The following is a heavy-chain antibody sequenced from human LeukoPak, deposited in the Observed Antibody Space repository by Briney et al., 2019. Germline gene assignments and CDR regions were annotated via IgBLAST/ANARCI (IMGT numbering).Heavy chain of an antibody. Sequence: GGSLRLSCAASGFIVNNNYMNWVRQAPGKGLEWVSVISSGGSTYYADSVKGRFTISRDNARNTLYMQMNSLRAEDTAVYYCVRGCSSTSCYPFDYWGQGTLVTVSS. D-gene: IGHD2-2*01. CDR3: VRGCSSTSCYPFDY. V-gene: IGHV3-53*03. CDR1: GFIVNNNY. CDR2: ISSGGST. J-gene: IGHJ4*02.